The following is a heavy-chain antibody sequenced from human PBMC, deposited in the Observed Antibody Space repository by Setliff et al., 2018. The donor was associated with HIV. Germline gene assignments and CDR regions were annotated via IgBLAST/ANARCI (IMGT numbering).Heavy chain of an antibody. V-gene: IGHV4-34*01. CDR1: GGSFSAYR. CDR3: ARRGVGATHRFFNY. J-gene: IGHJ4*02. Sequence: KPSETLSLTCAVYGGSFSAYRWSWIRQPPGKGLEWIGEINHSGSSNYSPSLKSRVTMSIDTSKSQFSLRLNSVTAADTAIYFCARRGVGATHRFFNYWGQGTLVTVSS. D-gene: IGHD1-26*01. CDR2: INHSGSS.